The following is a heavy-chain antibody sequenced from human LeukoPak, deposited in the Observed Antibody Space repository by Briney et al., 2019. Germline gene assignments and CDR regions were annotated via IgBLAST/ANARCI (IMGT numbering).Heavy chain of an antibody. CDR2: IYYSGST. D-gene: IGHD6-13*01. V-gene: IGHV4-59*08. Sequence: SETLSLTCTVSGGSISSYYWSWIRQPPGKGLEWIGYIYYSGSTNYNPSLKSRVTISVDTSKNQFSPKLSSVTAADTAVYYCARLSPRAYSSSWYSYYYYGMDVWGQGTTVTVSS. CDR3: ARLSPRAYSSSWYSYYYYGMDV. J-gene: IGHJ6*02. CDR1: GGSISSYY.